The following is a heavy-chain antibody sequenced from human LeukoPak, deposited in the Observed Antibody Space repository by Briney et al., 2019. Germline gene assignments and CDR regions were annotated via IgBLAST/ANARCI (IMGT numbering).Heavy chain of an antibody. D-gene: IGHD3-10*01. J-gene: IGHJ4*02. V-gene: IGHV3-73*01. CDR2: IRSKANSYAT. CDR1: GFTFSGSA. Sequence: PGGSLILSCAASGFTFSGSAMHWVRQASGKGLEWVGRIRSKANSYATAYAASVKGRFTISRDHSENTAYLQMNSLKTEDTAVYYCTRQMGDYYDSGSYYLWGQGTLVTVSS. CDR3: TRQMGDYYDSGSYYL.